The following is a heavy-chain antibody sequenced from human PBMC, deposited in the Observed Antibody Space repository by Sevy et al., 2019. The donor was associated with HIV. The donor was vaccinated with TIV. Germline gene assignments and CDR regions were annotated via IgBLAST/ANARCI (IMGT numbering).Heavy chain of an antibody. CDR1: GFTFSSYW. D-gene: IGHD1-7*01. J-gene: IGHJ5*02. Sequence: GGSLRLSCAASGFTFSSYWMSWVRQAPGKGLEWVANIKQDGSEKYYVDSVKGRFTISRDNAKNSLHLQMNSLRAEDTAVYYCARDLDWNYGWFDPWGQGTLVTVSS. CDR3: ARDLDWNYGWFDP. V-gene: IGHV3-7*01. CDR2: IKQDGSEK.